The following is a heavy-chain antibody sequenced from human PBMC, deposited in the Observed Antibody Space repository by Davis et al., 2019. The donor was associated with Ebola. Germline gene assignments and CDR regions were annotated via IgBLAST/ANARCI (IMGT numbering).Heavy chain of an antibody. D-gene: IGHD6-6*01. V-gene: IGHV3-48*02. CDR3: ARHSTGVEYSSFLTE. CDR1: GFTFSSYS. J-gene: IGHJ4*02. CDR2: ISSSSTI. Sequence: GESLKISCAASGFTFSSYSMNWVRQAPGKGLEWVSYISSSSTIYYADSVKGRFTISRDNAKNSLYLQMNSLRDEDTAVYYCARHSTGVEYSSFLTEWGQGTLVTVSS.